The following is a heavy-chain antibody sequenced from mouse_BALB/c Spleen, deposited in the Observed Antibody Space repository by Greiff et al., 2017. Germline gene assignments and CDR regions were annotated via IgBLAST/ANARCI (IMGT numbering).Heavy chain of an antibody. CDR1: GFTFSDYY. D-gene: IGHD2-14*01. J-gene: IGHJ3*01. CDR2: ISSGGSYT. Sequence: EVKLMESGGGLVKPGGSLKLSCAASGFTFSDYYMYWVRQTPEKRLEWVATISSGGSYTYYPDSVKGRFTISRDNAKNTLYLQMSSLKSEDTAMYYCARHDYRYSWFAYWGQGTLVTVSA. V-gene: IGHV5-4*02. CDR3: ARHDYRYSWFAY.